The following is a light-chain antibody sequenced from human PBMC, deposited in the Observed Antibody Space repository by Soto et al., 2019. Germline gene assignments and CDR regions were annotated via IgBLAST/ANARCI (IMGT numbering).Light chain of an antibody. CDR2: DVS. J-gene: IGLJ1*01. CDR1: SSDVGGYNY. V-gene: IGLV2-11*01. CDR3: CSFAGSYFYV. Sequence: QSALTQPRSVSGSPGQSVTISCTGTSSDVGGYNYVSWYQQHPGKAPKLMIYDVSKRPSGVPDRFSGSKSGNTASLTISGLQAEDEADYYCCSFAGSYFYVFGPGTKLPVL.